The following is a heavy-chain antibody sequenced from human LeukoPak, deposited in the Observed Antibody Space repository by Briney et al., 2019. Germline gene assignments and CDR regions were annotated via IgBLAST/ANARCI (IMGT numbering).Heavy chain of an antibody. CDR2: INHSGST. Sequence: SETLSLTCAVYGGSFSGYYWSWIRQPPGKGLEWIGEINHSGSTNYNPSLKSRVTISVDTPKNQFSLKLSSVTAADTAVYYCARTIVVVPANGMDVWGQGTTVTVSS. D-gene: IGHD2-2*01. V-gene: IGHV4-34*01. J-gene: IGHJ6*02. CDR3: ARTIVVVPANGMDV. CDR1: GGSFSGYY.